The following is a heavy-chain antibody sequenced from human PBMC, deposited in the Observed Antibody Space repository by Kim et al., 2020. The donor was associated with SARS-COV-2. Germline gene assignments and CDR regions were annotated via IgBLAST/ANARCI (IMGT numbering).Heavy chain of an antibody. D-gene: IGHD2-15*01. CDR3: ARDCSGGSCYPRFYYGMDV. Sequence: GRFTISRDNSKNTLYLQMNSLRAEDTAVYYCARDCSGGSCYPRFYYGMDVWGQGTTVTVSS. V-gene: IGHV3-66*01. J-gene: IGHJ6*02.